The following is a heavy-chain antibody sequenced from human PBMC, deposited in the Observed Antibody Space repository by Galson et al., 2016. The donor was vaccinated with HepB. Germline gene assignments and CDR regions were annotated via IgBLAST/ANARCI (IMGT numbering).Heavy chain of an antibody. CDR2: ISFNGGTN. D-gene: IGHD3-3*02. CDR3: AKELGVFDAFDI. CDR1: GFSFSDFG. Sequence: SLRLSCAASGFSFSDFGMHWVRQAPGKGLEWVAAISFNGGTNKRAESLKGRFSISRDNSKNTLYLEMSSLSADDTAVYYFAKELGVFDAFDIWGQGTTVTVSS. J-gene: IGHJ3*02. V-gene: IGHV3-30*18.